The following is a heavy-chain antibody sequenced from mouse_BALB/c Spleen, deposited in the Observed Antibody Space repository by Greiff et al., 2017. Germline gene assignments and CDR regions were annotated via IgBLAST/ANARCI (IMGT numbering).Heavy chain of an antibody. CDR3: ARGGDYAMDY. CDR2: IYPGSGNT. Sequence: VQMVESGAELVRPGTSVKISCKASGYAFTNYWLGWVKQRPGHGLEWIGDIYPGSGNTYYNEKFKGKATLTADKSSSTAYMQLSSLTSEDSAVYFCARGGDYAMDYWGQGTSGTVSS. CDR1: GYAFTNYW. V-gene: IGHV1-63*01. J-gene: IGHJ4*01.